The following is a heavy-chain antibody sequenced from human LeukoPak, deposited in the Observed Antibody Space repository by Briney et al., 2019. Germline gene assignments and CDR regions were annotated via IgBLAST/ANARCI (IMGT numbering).Heavy chain of an antibody. CDR3: ATHPYSSSPGDI. Sequence: GGSLRLSCAACGFTFSCYVMSWVRQAPGKGLEWVSSISNSGGSTYYADSVKGRFTISRDNSKNTLYLQMNSLRAEDTAVYYCATHPYSSSPGDIWAKGQWSPSLQ. J-gene: IGHJ3*02. CDR1: GFTFSCYV. CDR2: ISNSGGST. V-gene: IGHV3-23*01. D-gene: IGHD6-6*01.